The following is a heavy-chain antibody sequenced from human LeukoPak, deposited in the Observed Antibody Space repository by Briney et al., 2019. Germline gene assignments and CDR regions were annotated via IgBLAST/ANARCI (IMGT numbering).Heavy chain of an antibody. CDR2: ISYDGTNK. D-gene: IGHD6-6*01. J-gene: IGHJ4*02. CDR3: AKDMGAARLSTFEY. Sequence: GRSLRLSCAASGFTFSTYTMHWVRQAPGKGLEWVAVISYDGTNKYYAESVKGRFTISRDNAKNSLYLQMNSLRAEDTALYYCAKDMGAARLSTFEYWGQGTLVTVSS. V-gene: IGHV3-30-3*01. CDR1: GFTFSTYT.